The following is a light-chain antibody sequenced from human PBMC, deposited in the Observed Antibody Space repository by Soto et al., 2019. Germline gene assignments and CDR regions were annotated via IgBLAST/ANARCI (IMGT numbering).Light chain of an antibody. J-gene: IGKJ1*01. CDR3: QQYNIYWT. Sequence: DIQMTQSPSTLSSSVGDRVTITCRASQSISSWLAWYQQKPGKAPKVLIFDASSLETGVPSRFSGNGSGTEFTLTISSLQSDDFAIYYCQQYNIYWTFGQGTKVDIK. V-gene: IGKV1-5*01. CDR1: QSISSW. CDR2: DAS.